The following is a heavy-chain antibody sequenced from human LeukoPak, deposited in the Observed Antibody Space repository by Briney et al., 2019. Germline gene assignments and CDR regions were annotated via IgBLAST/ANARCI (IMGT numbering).Heavy chain of an antibody. CDR1: GFTFSSHW. V-gene: IGHV3-7*05. CDR3: ARDFGPHDY. Sequence: PGGSLRLSCAASGFTFSSHWVSWVRQAPGKGLEWVANIKQDGSEKYYVDSVGGRFTISRDNAKNSLSLQMNSLRAEDTAVYFCARDFGPHDYWGQGTLVTVSS. CDR2: IKQDGSEK. D-gene: IGHD3-10*01. J-gene: IGHJ4*02.